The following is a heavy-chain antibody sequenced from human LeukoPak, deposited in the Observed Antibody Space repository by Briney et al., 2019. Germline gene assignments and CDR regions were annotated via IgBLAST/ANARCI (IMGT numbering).Heavy chain of an antibody. CDR2: ISYDGSNK. J-gene: IGHJ5*02. Sequence: GGSLRLSCAASGFTFSSYAMHWVRQAPGKGLEWVAVISYDGSNKYYADSVKGRFTISRDNSKNTLYLQMNSLRAEDTAVYYCAREVYYDFWSGWANWFDPWGQGTLVTVSS. D-gene: IGHD3-3*01. V-gene: IGHV3-30-3*01. CDR3: AREVYYDFWSGWANWFDP. CDR1: GFTFSSYA.